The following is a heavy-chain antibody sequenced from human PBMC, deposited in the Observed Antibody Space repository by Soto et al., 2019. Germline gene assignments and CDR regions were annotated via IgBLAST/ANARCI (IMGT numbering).Heavy chain of an antibody. Sequence: EVQLLDSGGVLVKPGGSRRLSCAASGFTFSKYAMSWVRLAPGKGLEWVSSISANGGITDYADSVKGRFTISRDNFQNILSLQMDSLRGDDTALYFCAKDKYTDSVRKVWFFDYWGRGTLVTVSS. CDR2: ISANGGIT. V-gene: IGHV3-23*01. CDR3: AKDKYTDSVRKVWFFDY. J-gene: IGHJ2*01. D-gene: IGHD2-15*01. CDR1: GFTFSKYA.